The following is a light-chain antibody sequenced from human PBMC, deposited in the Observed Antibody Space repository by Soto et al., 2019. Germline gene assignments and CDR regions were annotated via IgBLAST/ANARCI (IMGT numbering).Light chain of an antibody. V-gene: IGKV1-39*01. CDR2: AAS. CDR3: QQYDNLPLT. Sequence: DIHMTQSPSSLSASVGDRVTITCRAIQSISSYLNWYQQKPGKAPKLLIYAASSLQSGVPSRFSGSGSGTEFTLTISSLQPEDIETYYCQQYDNLPLTFGGGTKVDIK. J-gene: IGKJ4*01. CDR1: QSISSY.